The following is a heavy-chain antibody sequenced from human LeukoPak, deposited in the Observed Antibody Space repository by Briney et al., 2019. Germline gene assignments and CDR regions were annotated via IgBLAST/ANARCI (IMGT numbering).Heavy chain of an antibody. J-gene: IGHJ4*02. Sequence: GGSLRLSCAASGFTFSSYAMSWVRQAPGKGLEWVSAISGSGGSTYYADPVKGRFTISRDNSKNTLYLQMNSLRAEDTAVYFCAKRNDGSNSGAVPFSTSDYWGQGTLVTVSS. CDR1: GFTFSSYA. D-gene: IGHD5-24*01. CDR2: ISGSGGST. CDR3: AKRNDGSNSGAVPFSTSDY. V-gene: IGHV3-23*01.